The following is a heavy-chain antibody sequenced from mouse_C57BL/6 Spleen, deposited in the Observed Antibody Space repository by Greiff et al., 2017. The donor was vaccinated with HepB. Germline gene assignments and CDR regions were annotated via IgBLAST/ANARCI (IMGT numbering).Heavy chain of an antibody. J-gene: IGHJ2*01. CDR2: INPYNGGT. D-gene: IGHD2-3*01. CDR1: GYTFTDYY. CDR3: ARRYDDYGYYFDY. Sequence: VQLQQSGPVLVKPGASVKMSCKASGYTFTDYYMNWVKQSHGKSLEWIGVINPYNGGTSYNQKFKGKATLTVDKSSSTAYMELNSLTSEDSAVYYCARRYDDYGYYFDYWGQGTTLTVSS. V-gene: IGHV1-19*01.